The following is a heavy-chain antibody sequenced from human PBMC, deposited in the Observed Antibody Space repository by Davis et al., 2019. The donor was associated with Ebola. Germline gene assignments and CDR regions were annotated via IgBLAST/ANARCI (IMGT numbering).Heavy chain of an antibody. CDR1: GGTFSSYA. Sequence: AASVKVSCKASGGTFSSYAISWVRQAPGQGLEWMGGIIPIFGTANYAQKFQGRVTLTADKSTSTAYMELRSLRSDDTAVYYCAGDQCQDYSNYAQVRFDPWGQGTLVTVS. V-gene: IGHV1-69*06. CDR2: IIPIFGTA. D-gene: IGHD4-11*01. CDR3: AGDQCQDYSNYAQVRFDP. J-gene: IGHJ5*02.